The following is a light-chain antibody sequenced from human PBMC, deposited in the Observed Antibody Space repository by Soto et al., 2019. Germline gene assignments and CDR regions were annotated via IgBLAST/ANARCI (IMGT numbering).Light chain of an antibody. CDR2: DAS. J-gene: IGKJ1*01. CDR1: KSVSWY. Sequence: EIVLTQSPATLSLSPGEWTSLSCRTSKSVSWYLAWYQQKPGQAPRLLIYDASNRATGIPARFSGSGSGTDFTLTISSPEPEDFAVYYCQERSNWPRRTFGQGTKVEIK. CDR3: QERSNWPRRT. V-gene: IGKV3-11*01.